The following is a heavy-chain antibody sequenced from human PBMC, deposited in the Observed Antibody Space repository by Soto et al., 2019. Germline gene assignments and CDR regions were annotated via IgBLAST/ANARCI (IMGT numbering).Heavy chain of an antibody. CDR2: IYPGDSDT. Sequence: GESLKISCKGSEYSFTSYWIGWVRQMPGKGLEWMGIIYPGDSDTRYSPSFQGQVTISADKSISTAYLQWSSLKASDTAMYYCARLPFEYYYGMDVWGQGTTVTVSS. D-gene: IGHD3-9*01. V-gene: IGHV5-51*01. CDR1: EYSFTSYW. J-gene: IGHJ6*02. CDR3: ARLPFEYYYGMDV.